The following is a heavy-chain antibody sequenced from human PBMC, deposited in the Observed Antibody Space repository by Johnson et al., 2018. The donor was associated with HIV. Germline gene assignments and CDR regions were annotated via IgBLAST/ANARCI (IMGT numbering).Heavy chain of an antibody. CDR3: ASSRYSRRWYEYSGFDM. D-gene: IGHD6-13*01. Sequence: VQLVESGGGVARPGGSLRLSCEASGFSFDEYDMSWVRQATGKGLEWVSAIGTAGDTYYPGSVKGRFTISRENAKNSLYLQMNSLRAGDTAVYYCASSRYSRRWYEYSGFDMWGQGTKVTVSS. V-gene: IGHV3-13*01. J-gene: IGHJ3*02. CDR1: GFSFDEYD. CDR2: IGTAGDT.